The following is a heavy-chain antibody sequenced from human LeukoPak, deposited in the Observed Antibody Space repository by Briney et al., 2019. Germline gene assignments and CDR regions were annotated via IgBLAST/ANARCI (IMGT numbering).Heavy chain of an antibody. CDR2: IRSKANSYAT. J-gene: IGHJ6*04. Sequence: GGSLRLSRAASGFTFSGSAMHWVRQASGKGLEWVGRIRSKANSYATAYAASVKGRFTISRDDSKNTAYLQMNSLKTEDTAVYYCRISLWFGEHRDYYYYYGMDVWGKGTTVTVSS. CDR1: GFTFSGSA. D-gene: IGHD3-10*01. V-gene: IGHV3-73*01. CDR3: RISLWFGEHRDYYYYYGMDV.